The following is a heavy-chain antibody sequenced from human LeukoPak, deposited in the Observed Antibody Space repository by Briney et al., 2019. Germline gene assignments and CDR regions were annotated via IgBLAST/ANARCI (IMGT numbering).Heavy chain of an antibody. CDR1: GFTCSSFE. J-gene: IGHJ4*02. CDR3: AKTGYSSGWYRIWDY. D-gene: IGHD6-19*01. V-gene: IGHV3-23*01. CDR2: ISGSGGSA. Sequence: GGSLRLSCPASGFTCSSFEMSWVRQAPGKGLEWVSAISGSGGSAYYADSVKGRFTISRDNSRNSLSLQMNSLRAEDTALYYCAKTGYSSGWYRIWDYWGQGTLVTVSS.